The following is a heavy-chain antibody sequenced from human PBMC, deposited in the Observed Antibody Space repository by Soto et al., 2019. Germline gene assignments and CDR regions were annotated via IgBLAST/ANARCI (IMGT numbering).Heavy chain of an antibody. J-gene: IGHJ6*02. D-gene: IGHD1-26*01. Sequence: GGSLRLSCAASGFTFSSYGMHWVRQAPGKGLEWVAVIWYDGSNKFYADSVKGRFTISRDNSRNTVYLQMNSLRAENTAVYYCARDPSASGEDVWGQGTTVTVSS. CDR1: GFTFSSYG. V-gene: IGHV3-33*01. CDR3: ARDPSASGEDV. CDR2: IWYDGSNK.